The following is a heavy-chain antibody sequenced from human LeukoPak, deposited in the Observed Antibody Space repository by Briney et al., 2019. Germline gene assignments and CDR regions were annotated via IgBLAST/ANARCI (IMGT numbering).Heavy chain of an antibody. V-gene: IGHV3-20*04. CDR3: ARGYSSGWYRGAFDY. CDR2: INWNGGST. J-gene: IGHJ4*02. D-gene: IGHD6-19*01. CDR1: GFTFSSYG. Sequence: GGSLRLSCAASGFTFSSYGMSWVRQAPGKGLEWVSGINWNGGSTGYADSVKGRFTISRDNAKNSLYLQMNSLRAEDTALYYCARGYSSGWYRGAFDYWGQGTLVTVSS.